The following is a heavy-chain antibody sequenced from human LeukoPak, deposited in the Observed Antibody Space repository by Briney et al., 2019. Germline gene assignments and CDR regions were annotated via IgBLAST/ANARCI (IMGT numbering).Heavy chain of an antibody. CDR3: ARGRYCSGGSCYSSDRYYYYGMDV. CDR2: MNPNSGNT. Sequence: ASVKVSCKASGYTFTSYDINWVRQATGQGLEWMGWMNPNSGNTGYAQKFQGRVTMTRNTSISTAYMELSSLRSEGTAVYYCARGRYCSGGSCYSSDRYYYYGMDVWGQGTTVTVSS. D-gene: IGHD2-15*01. CDR1: GYTFTSYD. J-gene: IGHJ6*02. V-gene: IGHV1-8*01.